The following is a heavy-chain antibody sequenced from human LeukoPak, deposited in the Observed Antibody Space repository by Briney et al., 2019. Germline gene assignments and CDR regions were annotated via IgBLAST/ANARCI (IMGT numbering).Heavy chain of an antibody. J-gene: IGHJ4*02. CDR3: ARDSGRFYIDY. CDR2: INQDGSEE. D-gene: IGHD1-26*01. Sequence: GGSLRLSCAASGFTFSHYWMTWVRQAPGKGLEWVANINQDGSEEFYVDSLKGRFTISRDNAKNSLYLQINSLRADDTAIYYCARDSGRFYIDYWGQGTLVTVSS. V-gene: IGHV3-7*03. CDR1: GFTFSHYW.